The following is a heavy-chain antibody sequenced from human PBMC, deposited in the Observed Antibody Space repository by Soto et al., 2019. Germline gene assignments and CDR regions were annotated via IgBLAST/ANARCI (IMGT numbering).Heavy chain of an antibody. CDR3: AREKVGAVDY. D-gene: IGHD1-26*01. CDR2: MNPNSGNT. V-gene: IGHV1-8*02. CDR1: GYTFTSYG. Sequence: ASVKVSCKTSGYTFTSYGISWVHQATGQGLEWMGWMNPNSGNTGYAQKFQGRVTMTRNTPISTAYMELSSLRSEDTAVYSCAREKVGAVDYWGKGTLVTVPS. J-gene: IGHJ4*02.